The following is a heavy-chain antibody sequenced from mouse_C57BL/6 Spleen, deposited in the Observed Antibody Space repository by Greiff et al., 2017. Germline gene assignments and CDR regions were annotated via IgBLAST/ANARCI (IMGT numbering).Heavy chain of an antibody. CDR1: GYTFTSYW. CDR2: IDPSDSYT. J-gene: IGHJ2*01. V-gene: IGHV1-69*01. Sequence: VQLQQPGAELVMPGASVKLSCKASGYTFTSYWMHWVKQRPGQGLEWIGEIDPSDSYTNYNQKFKGKSTLTVDKSSSTAYMQLSSLTSEDSAVYYCARPSTMVRGYFDYWGQGTTLTVSS. CDR3: ARPSTMVRGYFDY. D-gene: IGHD2-2*01.